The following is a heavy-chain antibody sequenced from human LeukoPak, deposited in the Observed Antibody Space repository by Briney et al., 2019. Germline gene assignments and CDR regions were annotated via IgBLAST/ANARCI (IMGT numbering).Heavy chain of an antibody. CDR3: ARMAREGYSSGWYGGYYFDY. D-gene: IGHD6-19*01. CDR2: IYYSGST. V-gene: IGHV4-39*01. CDR1: GGSISSSSYY. Sequence: SETLSLTCTVSGGSISSSSYYWGWIRQPPGKGLEWIGSIYYSGSTYYNPSPKSRVTISVDTSKNQFSLKLSSVTAADTAVYYCARMAREGYSSGWYGGYYFDYWGQGTLVTVSS. J-gene: IGHJ4*02.